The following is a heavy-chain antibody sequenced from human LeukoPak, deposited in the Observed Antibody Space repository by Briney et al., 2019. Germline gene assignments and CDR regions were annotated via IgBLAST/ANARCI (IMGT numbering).Heavy chain of an antibody. V-gene: IGHV3-30*02. CDR2: IRYDGSNK. CDR1: GFTFSSYG. Sequence: PGGSLRLSCAASGFTFSSYGMHWVRQAPGKGLEWVAFIRYDGSNKYYADSVKGRFTISRDNSKNTLYLQMNSLRAEDTAVYYCASARGQYSFTLGSFDSWGQGTLVTVSS. D-gene: IGHD6-6*01. CDR3: ASARGQYSFTLGSFDS. J-gene: IGHJ4*02.